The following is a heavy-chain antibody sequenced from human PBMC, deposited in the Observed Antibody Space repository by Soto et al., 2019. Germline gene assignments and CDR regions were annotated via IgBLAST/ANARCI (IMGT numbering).Heavy chain of an antibody. CDR2: MNPNSGNT. CDR1: GYTFTRYD. D-gene: IGHD3-3*01. V-gene: IGHV1-8*01. Sequence: ASVQVSCKASGYTFTRYDINWVRQATGQGLEWMGWMNPNSGNTGYAQKFQGRVTMTMNTSISTAYMELSSLRSEDTAVYYCARGERRYDFWSGYDAFDIWGQGTMVTVSS. CDR3: ARGERRYDFWSGYDAFDI. J-gene: IGHJ3*02.